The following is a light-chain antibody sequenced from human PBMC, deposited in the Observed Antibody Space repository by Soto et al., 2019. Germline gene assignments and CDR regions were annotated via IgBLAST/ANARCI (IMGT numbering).Light chain of an antibody. Sequence: QSALTQPPSASGTPGQTITISCSGSSSNIGSYTVHWYQLLPGTAPKLLIYSHNQRPSGVPARFSGSKSGTSASLAISGLQSEDEADYYWATWDDSLNSPLFGGGTKVTVL. J-gene: IGLJ2*01. V-gene: IGLV1-44*01. CDR1: SSNIGSYT. CDR2: SHN. CDR3: ATWDDSLNSPL.